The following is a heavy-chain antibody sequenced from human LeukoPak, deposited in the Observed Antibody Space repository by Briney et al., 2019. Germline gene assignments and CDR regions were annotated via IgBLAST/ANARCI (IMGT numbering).Heavy chain of an antibody. D-gene: IGHD4-17*01. CDR1: GGTFSSYA. CDR3: ARVYISYGEYNWFDP. CDR2: IIPIFGTA. J-gene: IGHJ5*02. Sequence: ASVKVSCKASGGTFSSYAISWVRQAPGQGLEWMGGIIPIFGTANYAQKFQGRVTITTDESTSTAYMELSSLRSEDTAMYYCARVYISYGEYNWFDPWGQGTLVTVSS. V-gene: IGHV1-69*05.